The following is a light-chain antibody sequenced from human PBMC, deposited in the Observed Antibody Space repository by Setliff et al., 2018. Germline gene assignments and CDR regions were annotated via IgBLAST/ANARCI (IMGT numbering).Light chain of an antibody. J-gene: IGLJ1*01. CDR3: CSYAGSYPYV. V-gene: IGLV2-11*01. CDR2: DVS. CDR1: SSDVGGYNY. Sequence: QSVLTQPRSVSGSPGQSVTISCTGTSSDVGGYNYVSWYQQYPGKAPKLMIYDVSKRPSGVPDRFSGSKSGNTASLTISGLQAEDEADYYCCSYAGSYPYVFGTGTKGTV.